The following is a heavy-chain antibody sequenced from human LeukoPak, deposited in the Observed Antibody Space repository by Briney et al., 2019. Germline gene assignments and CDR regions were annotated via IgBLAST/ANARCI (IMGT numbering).Heavy chain of an antibody. V-gene: IGHV2-70*01. J-gene: IGHJ4*02. Sequence: SGPALVKPTQTLTLTCTFSGFSLSTSGMCVSWIRQPPGKALEWLALIDWDDDKYYSTSLKTRLPISKATSKNQVVLTMTNMDPVDTPTYSCARIRPYSYGSKGRPAYFDSWGQGTLVTVSS. CDR1: GFSLSTSGMC. CDR3: ARIRPYSYGSKGRPAYFDS. CDR2: IDWDDDK. D-gene: IGHD5-18*01.